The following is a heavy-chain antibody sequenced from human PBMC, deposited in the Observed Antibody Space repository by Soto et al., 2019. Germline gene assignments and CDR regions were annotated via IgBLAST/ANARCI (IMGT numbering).Heavy chain of an antibody. CDR3: ASGAVVLPAARSRRFWFDL. CDR2: INQSGRT. D-gene: IGHD2-2*01. CDR1: RWSLSSFS. J-gene: IGHJ5*02. V-gene: IGHV4-34*01. Sequence: QVQLQQWGAGLLKPSETLSLTCAVYRWSLSSFSWGWIRQSPGRGLEWIGEINQSGRTNYNPSLNSRPTISVDTSDNHVSLSLSSVTAAYTGVYYCASGAVVLPAARSRRFWFDLWGQGTLVTVSS.